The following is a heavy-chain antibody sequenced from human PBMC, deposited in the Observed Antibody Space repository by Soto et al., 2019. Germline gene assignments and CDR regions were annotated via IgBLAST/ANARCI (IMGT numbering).Heavy chain of an antibody. CDR2: IYWNDDK. J-gene: IGHJ4*02. CDR1: GFSLITSGGG. D-gene: IGHD3-22*01. CDR3: AHSTFYESSGYPDY. Sequence: SGPTLVNPTETLTLTCTFSGFSLITSGGGVGWIRQPPGGALEWLALIYWNDDKRYSPSLKTRLTISKDTSKNQVVLTLTGMYPVDTGTYYCAHSTFYESSGYPDYWGQGTLVTSPQ. V-gene: IGHV2-5*01.